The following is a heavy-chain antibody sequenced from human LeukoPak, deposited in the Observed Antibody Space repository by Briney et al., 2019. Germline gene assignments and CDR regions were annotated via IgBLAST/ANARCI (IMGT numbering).Heavy chain of an antibody. D-gene: IGHD3-22*01. J-gene: IGHJ6*03. CDR3: ARSDYYDSSGYYGDYYYYYYMDV. CDR1: GYSISSGYY. V-gene: IGHV4-38-2*02. Sequence: SETLSLTCTVSGYSISSGYYWGWIRQSPGKGLEWIGSLYHSGNTYYNPSLKSRVTMSVDTSKNQFSLKLSSVTAADTAVYYCARSDYYDSSGYYGDYYYYYYMDVWGKGTTVTISS. CDR2: LYHSGNT.